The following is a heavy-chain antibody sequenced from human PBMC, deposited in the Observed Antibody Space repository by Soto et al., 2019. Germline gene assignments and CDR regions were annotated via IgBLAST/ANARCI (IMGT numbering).Heavy chain of an antibody. CDR1: GFSFSKAW. CDR3: ITDHYYDFWSGYHFDY. V-gene: IGHV3-15*01. D-gene: IGHD3-3*01. J-gene: IGHJ4*02. Sequence: GSLVLSCAASGFSFSKAWMSWVRLTPGKSLEWVALIRNKTDGGTTDYPAPVRGRFTISRDDSRSTLYLQMNSLKTEDTAVYYCITDHYYDFWSGYHFDYWGQGTLVTVS. CDR2: IRNKTDGGTT.